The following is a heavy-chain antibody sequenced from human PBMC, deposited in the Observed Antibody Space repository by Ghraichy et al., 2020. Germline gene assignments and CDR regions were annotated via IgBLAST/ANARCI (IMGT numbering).Heavy chain of an antibody. D-gene: IGHD2-2*01. CDR1: GYTFTGYS. Sequence: ASVKVSCKASGYTFTGYSISWVRQAPGQGLEWMGWISAYNGDTKYSQKLQGRVAMTTDTSTSTAYMELRSLKSDDTAVYYCARDPLYCTGTSCYSNDGFDIWGQGTKVTVSA. V-gene: IGHV1-18*04. CDR2: ISAYNGDT. CDR3: ARDPLYCTGTSCYSNDGFDI. J-gene: IGHJ3*02.